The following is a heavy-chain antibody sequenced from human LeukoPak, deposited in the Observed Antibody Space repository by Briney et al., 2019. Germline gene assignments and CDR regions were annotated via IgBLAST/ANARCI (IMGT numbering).Heavy chain of an antibody. Sequence: GGSLRLSCAASGFTFSSYGMHWVRQAPGKGLEWVAVISYDGSNKYYADSVKGRFTISRGNSKNTLYLQMNSLRAEDTAVYYCAKIIAGTTVTTDYFDYWGQGTLVTVSS. CDR1: GFTFSSYG. D-gene: IGHD4-17*01. CDR3: AKIIAGTTVTTDYFDY. V-gene: IGHV3-30*18. CDR2: ISYDGSNK. J-gene: IGHJ4*02.